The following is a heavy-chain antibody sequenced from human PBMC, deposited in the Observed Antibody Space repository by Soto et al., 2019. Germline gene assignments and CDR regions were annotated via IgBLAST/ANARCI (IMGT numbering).Heavy chain of an antibody. CDR3: ARESSSSPDEGWFDP. CDR1: GYTFTSYG. Sequence: QVQLVQSGAEVKKPGASVKVSCKASGYTFTSYGISWVRQAPGQGLEWMGWISAYNGNTNYAQKLQGRVTMTTDTGTSTASMELRSLRSDDTAVYYCARESSSSPDEGWFDPWGQGTLVTVSS. V-gene: IGHV1-18*01. CDR2: ISAYNGNT. D-gene: IGHD6-6*01. J-gene: IGHJ5*02.